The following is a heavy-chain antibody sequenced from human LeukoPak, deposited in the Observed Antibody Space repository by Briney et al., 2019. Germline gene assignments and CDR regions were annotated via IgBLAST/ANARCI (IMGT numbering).Heavy chain of an antibody. V-gene: IGHV4-59*08. CDR2: IYYSGST. CDR3: ARHGASYPYSN. Sequence: SETLSLTCTVSGGSISSYYWSWIRQPPGKGLEWIGYIYYSGSTNYNPSLKSRVTISVDTSKNHFSLKVSSVTAADTAVYYCARHGASYPYSNWGQGTLVTVSS. CDR1: GGSISSYY. J-gene: IGHJ4*02. D-gene: IGHD1-26*01.